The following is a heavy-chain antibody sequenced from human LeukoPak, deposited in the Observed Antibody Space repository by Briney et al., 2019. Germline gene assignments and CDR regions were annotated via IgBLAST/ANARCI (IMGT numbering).Heavy chain of an antibody. CDR2: INHSGST. Sequence: SETLSLTCAVYGGSLSGYYWSWIRQPPGKGLEWIGEINHSGSTNYNPSLKSRVTISVDTSKNQFSLKLSSVTAADTAVYYCARGHTYYYDSSGYYYDYWGQGTLVTVSS. V-gene: IGHV4-34*01. CDR3: ARGHTYYYDSSGYYYDY. CDR1: GGSLSGYY. J-gene: IGHJ4*02. D-gene: IGHD3-22*01.